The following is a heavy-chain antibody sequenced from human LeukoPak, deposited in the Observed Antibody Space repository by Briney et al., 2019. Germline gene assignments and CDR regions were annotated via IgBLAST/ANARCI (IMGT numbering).Heavy chain of an antibody. CDR1: GFTFSSYS. CDR3: ARDEPVGAKRGAFDI. CDR2: ISSSSSYI. D-gene: IGHD1-26*01. V-gene: IGHV3-21*01. Sequence: GGSLRLSCAASGFTFSSYSMNWVRQAPGKGLGWVSSISSSSSYIYYADSVKGRFTISRDNAKNSLYLQMNSLRAEDTAVYYCARDEPVGAKRGAFDIWGQGTMVTVSS. J-gene: IGHJ3*02.